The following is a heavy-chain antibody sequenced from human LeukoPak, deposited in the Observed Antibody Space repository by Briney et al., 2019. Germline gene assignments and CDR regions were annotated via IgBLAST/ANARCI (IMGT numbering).Heavy chain of an antibody. D-gene: IGHD3-10*01. CDR3: ARPHPQGVRGVYYFDY. Sequence: SETLSLTCTVSGYSISSGYYWGWIRQPPGKGLEWIGSIYHSGSTYYNPSLKSRVTISVDTSKNQFSLKLSSVTAADTAVYYCARPHPQGVRGVYYFDYWGQGTLVTVSS. J-gene: IGHJ4*02. CDR1: GYSISSGYY. CDR2: IYHSGST. V-gene: IGHV4-38-2*02.